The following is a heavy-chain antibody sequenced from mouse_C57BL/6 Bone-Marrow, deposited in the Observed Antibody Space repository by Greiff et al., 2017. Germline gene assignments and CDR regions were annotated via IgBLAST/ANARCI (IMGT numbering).Heavy chain of an antibody. J-gene: IGHJ3*01. CDR2: ISDGGSYT. CDR1: GFTFSSYA. CDR3: AILCAY. V-gene: IGHV5-4*01. Sequence: EVHLLESGGGLVKPGGSLKLSCAASGFTFSSYAMSWVRQTPEKRLEWVATISDGGSYTYYPDNVKGRFTISRDKAKNNLYLQMSQLKSEDTDMYYCAILCAYWGKGTLVTVSA.